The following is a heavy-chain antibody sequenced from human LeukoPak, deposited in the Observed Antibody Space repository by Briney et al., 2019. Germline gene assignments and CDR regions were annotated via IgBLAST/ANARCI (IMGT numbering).Heavy chain of an antibody. Sequence: QPGRSLRLSCSASGFTFSSYGMHWVRQAPGKGLEWVAVIWYDGSNKYYADSVKGRFTISRDNSKNTLYLQMNSLRAEDTAVYYCAREVVRGVIDYWGQGTLVTVSS. V-gene: IGHV3-33*01. J-gene: IGHJ4*02. CDR3: AREVVRGVIDY. CDR1: GFTFSSYG. D-gene: IGHD3-10*01. CDR2: IWYDGSNK.